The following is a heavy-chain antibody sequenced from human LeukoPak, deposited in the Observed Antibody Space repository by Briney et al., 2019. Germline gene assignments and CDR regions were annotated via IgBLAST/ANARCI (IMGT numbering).Heavy chain of an antibody. J-gene: IGHJ4*02. CDR2: INWNGGST. CDR1: GFTFDDYG. Sequence: RPGGPLRLSCAASGFTFDDYGMSWVRQAPGKGLEWVSNINWNGGSTGYADSVKGRFTVSRDNAKNSLYLQMNSLRAEDTALYYCARDDGSGSGEYWGQGTLVTVSS. D-gene: IGHD3-10*01. V-gene: IGHV3-20*04. CDR3: ARDDGSGSGEY.